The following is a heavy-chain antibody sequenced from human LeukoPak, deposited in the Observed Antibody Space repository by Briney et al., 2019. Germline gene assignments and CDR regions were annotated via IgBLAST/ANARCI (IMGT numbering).Heavy chain of an antibody. CDR1: GDSISSYY. Sequence: PSETLSLTCTVSGDSISSYYWSWIRQSPGKGLEWIGYIYHSGSTNYNPSHKSRVTISIDTSKNQFSLKLSSVTAADTAVYYGARDSGSGSWYDYWGQGTLVTVSS. V-gene: IGHV4-59*01. J-gene: IGHJ4*02. D-gene: IGHD6-13*01. CDR2: IYHSGST. CDR3: ARDSGSGSWYDY.